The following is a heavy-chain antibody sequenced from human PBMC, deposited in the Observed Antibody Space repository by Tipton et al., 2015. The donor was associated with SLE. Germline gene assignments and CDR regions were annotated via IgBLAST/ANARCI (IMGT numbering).Heavy chain of an antibody. V-gene: IGHV5-51*01. J-gene: IGHJ4*02. CDR2: IFPRDSDT. Sequence: QLVQSGAEVKEPGEPLKMSCKTFGYYFTNYWIGWVRQMPGKGLEWMGIIFPRDSDTRYSPSFQGQVTISADNSINTAYLQWRWLKASDTAIYYCARAPSGVSDPHYFDYWGQGTLVTVSS. CDR1: GYYFTNYW. D-gene: IGHD1-26*01. CDR3: ARAPSGVSDPHYFDY.